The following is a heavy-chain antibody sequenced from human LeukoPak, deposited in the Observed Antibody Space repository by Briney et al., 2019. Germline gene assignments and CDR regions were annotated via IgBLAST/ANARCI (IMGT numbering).Heavy chain of an antibody. J-gene: IGHJ4*02. V-gene: IGHV1-69*04. CDR2: IILFVGLT. CDR1: GGAFSDYA. D-gene: IGHD6-19*01. Sequence: SVKVSCKASGGAFSDYAISWVRQAPGQSLEWMGRIILFVGLTTYAQKFQDRVTISADKSTTTAYMELNSLRYEDTAVYYCAIITVGGFDPFDLWGQGTLVTVSS. CDR3: AIITVGGFDPFDL.